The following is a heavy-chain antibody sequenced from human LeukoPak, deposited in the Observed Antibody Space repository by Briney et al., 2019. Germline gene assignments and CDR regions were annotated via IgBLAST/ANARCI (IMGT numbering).Heavy chain of an antibody. CDR1: GGSINSYY. CDR2: ISTTGST. J-gene: IGHJ4*02. V-gene: IGHV4-4*07. Sequence: SETLSLTCTVSGGSINSYYWSWIRQPAGKGLEWIGRISTTGSTNYNPSLKSRVTMSVDTSKNQFSLKLSSVTAADTAVYYCARESSGATAVLGRDFDYWGQGTLVTVSS. CDR3: ARESSGATAVLGRDFDY. D-gene: IGHD5-24*01.